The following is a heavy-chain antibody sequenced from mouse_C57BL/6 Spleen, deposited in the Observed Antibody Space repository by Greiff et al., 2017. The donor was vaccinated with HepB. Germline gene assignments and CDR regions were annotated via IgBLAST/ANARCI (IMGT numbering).Heavy chain of an antibody. V-gene: IGHV1-80*01. Sequence: VQLQQSGAELVKPGASVKISCKASGYAFSSYWMNWVKQRPGKGLEWIGQIYPGDGDTNYNGTFKGKATLTADKSSSTAYMQLSSLTSEDSVVYFCASDGSSYEAWFAYWGQGTLVTVSA. D-gene: IGHD1-1*01. CDR2: IYPGDGDT. J-gene: IGHJ3*01. CDR1: GYAFSSYW. CDR3: ASDGSSYEAWFAY.